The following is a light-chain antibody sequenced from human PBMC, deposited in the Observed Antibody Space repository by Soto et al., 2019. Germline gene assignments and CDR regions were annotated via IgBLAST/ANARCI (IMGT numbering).Light chain of an antibody. V-gene: IGLV1-44*01. CDR2: DNN. J-gene: IGLJ1*01. CDR1: SSNIGANS. CDR3: AAWDDSLNGYV. Sequence: QSVLTQPPSASGTPGHRVTIACSGGSSNIGANSVNWYQQLPRAAPTLLIYDNNQRPSGVPDRFSGSRSGTSASLAISGLQSGDEADYYCAAWDDSLNGYVFGTGTKVTVL.